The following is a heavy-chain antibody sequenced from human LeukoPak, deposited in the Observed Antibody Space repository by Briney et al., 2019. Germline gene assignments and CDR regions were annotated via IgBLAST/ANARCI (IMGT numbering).Heavy chain of an antibody. CDR3: ARGSRLGVVGRDAFDI. CDR2: ISISSNYT. D-gene: IGHD3-3*01. CDR1: GFTFSIYE. J-gene: IGHJ3*02. V-gene: IGHV3-21*01. Sequence: PGGSLRLSCEASGFTFSIYEVNWVRQAPGKGLEWVSSISISSNYTYYADSVKGRFTISRDNAKNSLYLQVNSLRAEDTAVYYCARGSRLGVVGRDAFDIWGQGTMVTVSS.